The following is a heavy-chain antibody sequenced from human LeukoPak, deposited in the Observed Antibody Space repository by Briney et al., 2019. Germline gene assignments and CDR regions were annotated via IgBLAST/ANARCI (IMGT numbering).Heavy chain of an antibody. D-gene: IGHD2-15*01. Sequence: GGSLRLSCAASGFTFSSYAMSWVRLASEKGLEWVSAISGSGGSTYYADSVKGRFTISRDNSKNTLYLQMNSLRADDTAVYYCANLRGRGAYACSGSGRYSYWGQGTLVTVSP. CDR3: ANLRGRGAYACSGSGRYSY. J-gene: IGHJ4*02. CDR1: GFTFSSYA. CDR2: ISGSGGST. V-gene: IGHV3-23*01.